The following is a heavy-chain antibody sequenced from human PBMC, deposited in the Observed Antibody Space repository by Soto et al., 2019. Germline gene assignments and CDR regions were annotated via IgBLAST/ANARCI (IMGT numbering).Heavy chain of an antibody. CDR2: IRFDGSNE. V-gene: IGHV3-33*01. Sequence: QEHLVESGGGVVQPGTSLRLSCAVPGGIFHGYGMHWVRQAPGKGLEWVAIIRFDGSNEEYADSVKGRFTISRDNSKNTLYLQMNTLGAEDTAVYYCARDGIGGTVFRGYLDYWGRGTVVTVSS. CDR1: GGIFHGYG. CDR3: ARDGIGGTVFRGYLDY. D-gene: IGHD1-7*01. J-gene: IGHJ4*02.